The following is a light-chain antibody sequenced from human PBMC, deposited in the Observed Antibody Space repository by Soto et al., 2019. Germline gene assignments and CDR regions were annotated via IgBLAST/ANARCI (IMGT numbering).Light chain of an antibody. CDR2: EGS. CDR3: CSYSGTLTFPVI. J-gene: IGLJ2*01. CDR1: SSDVGSYNL. V-gene: IGLV2-23*03. Sequence: QSALTQPASVSGSPGQSITISCTGTSSDVGSYNLVSWYQQHPGKAPKLMIYEGSKRPSGVSNRFSGSKSGNTASLTISGLQAEDEADYYCCSYSGTLTFPVIFGGGTKLTVL.